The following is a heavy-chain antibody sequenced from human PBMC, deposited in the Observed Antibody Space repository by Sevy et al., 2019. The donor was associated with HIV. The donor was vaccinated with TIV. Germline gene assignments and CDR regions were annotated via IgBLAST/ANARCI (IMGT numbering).Heavy chain of an antibody. D-gene: IGHD3-10*01. CDR3: AKERRGYHGSGSSDY. CDR2: ISGSGDST. Sequence: GGYLRLSCAASGFTFSSYAMSWVRQAPGKGLEWVSVISGSGDSTYYVDSVKGRFTISRDNSKNTLYLQMNSLRAEDTAVSSCAKERRGYHGSGSSDYWGQGALVTVSS. V-gene: IGHV3-23*01. CDR1: GFTFSSYA. J-gene: IGHJ4*02.